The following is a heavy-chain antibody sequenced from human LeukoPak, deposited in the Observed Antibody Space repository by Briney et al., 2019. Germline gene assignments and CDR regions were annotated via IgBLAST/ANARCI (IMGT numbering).Heavy chain of an antibody. CDR2: IIPIFGTA. Sequence: ASVKVSCKASGGTFSSYAISWVRQAPGQGLEWMGGIIPIFGTANYAQKFRGRVTITTDESTSTAYMELSSLRSEDTAVYYCARGLIVGATTPPGNWFDPWGQGTLVTVSS. J-gene: IGHJ5*02. CDR3: ARGLIVGATTPPGNWFDP. V-gene: IGHV1-69*05. D-gene: IGHD1-26*01. CDR1: GGTFSSYA.